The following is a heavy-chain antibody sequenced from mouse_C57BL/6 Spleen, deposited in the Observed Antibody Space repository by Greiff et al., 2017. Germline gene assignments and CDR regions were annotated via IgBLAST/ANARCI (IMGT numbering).Heavy chain of an antibody. D-gene: IGHD2-1*01. Sequence: VKLQESGAELVRPGASVTLSCKASGYTFTDYEMHWVKQTPVHGLEWIGAIDPETGGTAYNQKFKGKAILTADKSSSTAYMELRSLTSEDSAVYYCTRKDYGNSLHAMDYWGQGTSVTVSS. J-gene: IGHJ4*01. V-gene: IGHV1-15*01. CDR3: TRKDYGNSLHAMDY. CDR2: IDPETGGT. CDR1: GYTFTDYE.